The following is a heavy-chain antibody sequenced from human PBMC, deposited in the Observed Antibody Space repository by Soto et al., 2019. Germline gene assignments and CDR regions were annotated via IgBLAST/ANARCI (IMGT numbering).Heavy chain of an antibody. CDR1: GGSISSSSYY. J-gene: IGHJ4*02. D-gene: IGHD2-2*01. Sequence: SETLSLTCTVSGGSISSSSYYWGWIRQPPGKGLEWIGSIYYSGSTYYNPSLKSRVTISVDTSKNQFSLKLSSVTAADTAVYYCAREDSIIIPAVSDFWGQGTLVTVSS. CDR3: AREDSIIIPAVSDF. V-gene: IGHV4-39*02. CDR2: IYYSGST.